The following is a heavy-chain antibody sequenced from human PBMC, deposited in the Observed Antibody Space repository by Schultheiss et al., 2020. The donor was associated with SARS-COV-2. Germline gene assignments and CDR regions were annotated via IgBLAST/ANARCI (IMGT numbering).Heavy chain of an antibody. Sequence: GGSLRLSCAASGFTVSSNYMSWVRQAPGKGLEWVSVIYSGGSTYYADSVKGRFTISRDNSKNTLYLQMNSLRAEDTAVYYCARDRSGYDSSGYYPRMDVWGQGTTVTVSS. CDR3: ARDRSGYDSSGYYPRMDV. D-gene: IGHD3-22*01. CDR2: IYSGGST. CDR1: GFTVSSNY. J-gene: IGHJ6*02. V-gene: IGHV3-66*01.